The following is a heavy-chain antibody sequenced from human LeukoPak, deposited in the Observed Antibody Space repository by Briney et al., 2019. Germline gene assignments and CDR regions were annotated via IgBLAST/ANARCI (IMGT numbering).Heavy chain of an antibody. CDR3: AKVSGYRYYYFDY. Sequence: PGGSLRLSCAASGFTFSSYWMSWVRQAPGKGLEWVSGISWNSGSIGYADSVKGRFTISRDNAKNSLYLQMNSLRAEDTAVYCCAKVSGYRYYYFDYWGQGTLVTVSS. J-gene: IGHJ4*02. V-gene: IGHV3-9*01. CDR2: ISWNSGSI. D-gene: IGHD3-16*02. CDR1: GFTFSSYW.